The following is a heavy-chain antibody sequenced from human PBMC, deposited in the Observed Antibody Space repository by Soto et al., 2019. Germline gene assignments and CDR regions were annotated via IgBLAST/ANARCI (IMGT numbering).Heavy chain of an antibody. CDR2: ISAYNGNT. CDR3: AITFTPTATRYFDWLSQFDY. D-gene: IGHD3-9*01. Sequence: GASVKVSCKASGYTFTSYGISWVRQAPGQGLEWMGWISAYNGNTNYAQKLKGRVTMTTDTSTSTAYMELRSLRSDDTAVYYCAITFTPTATRYFDWLSQFDYWGQGTLVTVSS. J-gene: IGHJ4*02. V-gene: IGHV1-18*01. CDR1: GYTFTSYG.